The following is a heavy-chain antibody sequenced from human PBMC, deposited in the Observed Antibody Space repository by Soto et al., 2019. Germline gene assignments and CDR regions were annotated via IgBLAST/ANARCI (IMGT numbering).Heavy chain of an antibody. CDR2: TRNKANSYTT. J-gene: IGHJ5*02. CDR1: GFTFSDHY. V-gene: IGHV3-72*01. Sequence: PGGSLRLSCAASGFTFSDHYMDWVRQAPGKGLEWVGRTRNKANSYTTEYAASVKGRFTISRDDSKNSLYLQMNSLKTEDTAVYYCARASWDGTWFDPWGQGTLVTVSS. CDR3: ARASWDGTWFDP. D-gene: IGHD1-26*01.